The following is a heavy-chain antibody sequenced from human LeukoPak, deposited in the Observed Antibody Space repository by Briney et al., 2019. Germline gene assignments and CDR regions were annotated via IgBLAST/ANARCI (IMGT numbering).Heavy chain of an antibody. CDR1: GYTLTELS. CDR3: ATVYYYGSGSYYNPLDY. Sequence: ASVKVSCKVSGYTLTELSMHWVRQDPGKGLEWMGGFNPEDGETIYAQKSQGRVTMTEDTSTDTAYMELSSLRSEDTAVYYCATVYYYGSGSYYNPLDYWGQGTLVTVSS. J-gene: IGHJ4*02. D-gene: IGHD3-10*01. V-gene: IGHV1-24*01. CDR2: FNPEDGET.